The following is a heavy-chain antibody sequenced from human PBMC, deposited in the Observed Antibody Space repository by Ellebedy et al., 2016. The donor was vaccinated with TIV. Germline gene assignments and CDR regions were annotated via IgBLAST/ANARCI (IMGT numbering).Heavy chain of an antibody. J-gene: IGHJ4*02. CDR2: ISGSGGST. V-gene: IGHV3-23*01. D-gene: IGHD3-10*01. CDR3: AKDPFTHYGSGSFDY. CDR1: GFTFSSYA. Sequence: GESLKISXAASGFTFSSYAMSWVRQAPGKGLEWVSAISGSGGSTYYADSVKGRFTISRDNSKNTLYLQMNSLRAEDTAVYYCAKDPFTHYGSGSFDYWGQGTLVTVSS.